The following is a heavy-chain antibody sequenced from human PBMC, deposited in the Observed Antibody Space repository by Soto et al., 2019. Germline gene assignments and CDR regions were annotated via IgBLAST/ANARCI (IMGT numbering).Heavy chain of an antibody. V-gene: IGHV3-30-3*01. CDR3: ARESYYFDY. Sequence: QVQLVESGGGVVQPGRSLRLSCTASGFAFNSYPMHWVRQAPGKGLEWMAAISFDGSNKYYTDSVKGRFTISRDNSKNTLYLQMDSLRAEDTAVYYCARESYYFDYWGQGTLVSVSP. CDR1: GFAFNSYP. J-gene: IGHJ4*02. CDR2: ISFDGSNK.